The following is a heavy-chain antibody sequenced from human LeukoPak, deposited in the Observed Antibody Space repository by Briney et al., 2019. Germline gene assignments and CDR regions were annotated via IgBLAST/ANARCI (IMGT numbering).Heavy chain of an antibody. Sequence: GGSLRLSCAASGFTFSTYAMSWVRQAPGKGLGLVSSITSSGYDTYYRDSVKGRFTISRDNSENTLYLQMNSLRPEDTAMYYCAKDSRETLAGTEDYWGRGTLVTVSS. J-gene: IGHJ4*02. D-gene: IGHD6-19*01. CDR1: GFTFSTYA. CDR2: ITSSGYDT. V-gene: IGHV3-23*01. CDR3: AKDSRETLAGTEDY.